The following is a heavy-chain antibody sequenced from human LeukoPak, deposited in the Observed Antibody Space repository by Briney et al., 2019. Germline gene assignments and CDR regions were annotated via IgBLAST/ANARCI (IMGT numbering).Heavy chain of an antibody. J-gene: IGHJ5*02. CDR1: GYTFTSYG. D-gene: IGHD6-6*01. CDR2: INTNTGNP. CDR3: ARGLYSSSSWGNWFDP. V-gene: IGHV7-4-1*02. Sequence: ASVKVSCKASGYTFTSYGISWVRQAPGQGLEWMGWINTNTGNPTYAQGFTGRFVFSLDTSVSTAYLQISSLKAEDTAVYYCARGLYSSSSWGNWFDPWGQGTLVTVSS.